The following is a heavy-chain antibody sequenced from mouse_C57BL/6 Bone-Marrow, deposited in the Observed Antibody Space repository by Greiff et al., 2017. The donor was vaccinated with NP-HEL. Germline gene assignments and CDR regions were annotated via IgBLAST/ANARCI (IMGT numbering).Heavy chain of an antibody. J-gene: IGHJ2*01. D-gene: IGHD1-1*01. Sequence: QVQLQQPGAELVMPGASVKLSCKASGYTFTSYWMHWVKQRPGQGLEWIGEIDPSDSYTNYNQKFKGKSTLTVDKSSSTAYMQLSSLTSEDSAVYYCARDTTVVAGDYFDYWGQGTTLTVSS. V-gene: IGHV1-69*01. CDR2: IDPSDSYT. CDR3: ARDTTVVAGDYFDY. CDR1: GYTFTSYW.